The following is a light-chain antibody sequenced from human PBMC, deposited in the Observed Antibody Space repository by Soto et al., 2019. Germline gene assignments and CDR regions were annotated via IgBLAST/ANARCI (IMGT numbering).Light chain of an antibody. J-gene: IGLJ3*02. CDR2: GNS. Sequence: QSVLTQPPSVSGAPGQRVTISCTGSSSNIGAGYDVHWYQQLPGTAPKLLIYGNSNRPSGVPDRLSGSKSGTSASLAITGLQAEDEADYYCQSYESSLSGWVFGGGPKLTVL. CDR1: SSNIGAGYD. V-gene: IGLV1-40*01. CDR3: QSYESSLSGWV.